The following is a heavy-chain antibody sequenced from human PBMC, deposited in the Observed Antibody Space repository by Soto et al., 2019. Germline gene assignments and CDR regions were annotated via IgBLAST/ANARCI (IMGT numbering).Heavy chain of an antibody. Sequence: PGGSLRLSCAASGFTFSSYSMNWVRQAPGKGLEWVSSISSSSYIYYADPVKGRFTISRDNAKNSLYLQMNSLRAEDTAVYYCARSGYGFYYYYGMDVWGQGTTVTVSS. V-gene: IGHV3-21*01. J-gene: IGHJ6*02. CDR3: ARSGYGFYYYYGMDV. CDR1: GFTFSSYS. CDR2: ISSSSYI. D-gene: IGHD5-12*01.